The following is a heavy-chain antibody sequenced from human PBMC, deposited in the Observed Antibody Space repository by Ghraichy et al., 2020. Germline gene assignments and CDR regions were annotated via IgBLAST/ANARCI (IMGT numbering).Heavy chain of an antibody. CDR1: GFTFSDYW. J-gene: IGHJ4*02. CDR3: ARGPPFRLGDLSLIGNY. CDR2: INTDGSST. V-gene: IGHV3-74*01. D-gene: IGHD3-16*02. Sequence: LSLTCAASGFTFSDYWMHWVRQAPGKGLVWVSRINTDGSSTSYADSVKGRFTISRDNAKNTLYLQMSSLRAEDTAVYYCARGPPFRLGDLSLIGNYWGQGTLVTVSS.